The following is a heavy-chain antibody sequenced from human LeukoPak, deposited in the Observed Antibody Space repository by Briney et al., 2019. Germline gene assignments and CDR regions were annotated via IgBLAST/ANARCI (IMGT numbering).Heavy chain of an antibody. D-gene: IGHD3-9*01. CDR3: AKVGYNDILTGDYKDYFDY. CDR1: RFTFSNYA. CDR2: TSGSGGTA. Sequence: GGSLRLSCAASRFTFSNYAMSWVRQAPEKGLEWVSVTSGSGGTAYYADPVKGRFTISRDNSKNTLDLQMNSLRAEDTAVYYCAKVGYNDILTGDYKDYFDYWGQGTLVTVSS. J-gene: IGHJ4*02. V-gene: IGHV3-23*01.